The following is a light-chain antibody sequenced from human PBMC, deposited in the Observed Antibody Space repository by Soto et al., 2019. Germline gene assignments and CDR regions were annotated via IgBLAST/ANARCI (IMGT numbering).Light chain of an antibody. J-gene: IGKJ5*01. CDR1: QSVSNY. CDR3: QQRNNWRDT. CDR2: ETS. Sequence: EIGLTQSPATLSFSPGERATLSCRASQSVSNYLSWYQQKPGLAPRLLMYETSRKATGIPARFSGSGSGTDFTLTISSLEPEDFAVYYCQQRNNWRDTFGQGTRLEIK. V-gene: IGKV3-11*01.